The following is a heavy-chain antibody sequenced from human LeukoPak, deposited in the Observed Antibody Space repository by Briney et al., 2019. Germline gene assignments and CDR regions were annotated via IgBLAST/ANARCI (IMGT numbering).Heavy chain of an antibody. CDR2: ISAYTCNT. Sequence: ASVSVSVMPSVYTFTTYGISWVGQAPGQGREWMGWISAYTCNTNYAQKLHGRVTMTTDTSPSTPYMELRSLTSADTAVYYCARKSEYSRSVVMEYWGQGTLVTVSS. CDR3: ARKSEYSRSVVMEY. CDR1: VYTFTTYG. D-gene: IGHD6-6*01. V-gene: IGHV1-18*01. J-gene: IGHJ4*02.